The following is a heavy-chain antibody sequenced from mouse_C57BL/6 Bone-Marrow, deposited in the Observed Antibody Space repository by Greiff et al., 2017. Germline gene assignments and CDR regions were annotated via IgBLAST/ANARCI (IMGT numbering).Heavy chain of an antibody. J-gene: IGHJ3*01. D-gene: IGHD2-3*01. Sequence: VQLQQPGAELVKPGASVKLSCKASGYTFTSYWMHWVKQRPGQGLEWIGMIHPNSGSTNYNEKFKSKATLTVDKSSSTAYKHLSSLTSEDSAVYYCARGGLLRAAYWGQGTLVTVSA. V-gene: IGHV1-64*01. CDR2: IHPNSGST. CDR3: ARGGLLRAAY. CDR1: GYTFTSYW.